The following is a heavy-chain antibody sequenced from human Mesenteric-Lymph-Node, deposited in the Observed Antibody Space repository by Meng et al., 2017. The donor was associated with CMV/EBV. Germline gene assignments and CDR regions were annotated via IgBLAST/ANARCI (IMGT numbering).Heavy chain of an antibody. CDR1: GFTVISNY. CDR3: VRSRADFRDSRGDHHGDYYDYGMDV. V-gene: IGHV3-53*01. J-gene: IGHJ6*02. Sequence: GGSLSLSCAASGFTVISNYMNWVRQAPRKGLEWVSVIYSGGSTYYADSVKGRFTISRDHSKNTVYLQMNSLRAEDTAIYYCVRSRADFRDSRGDHHGDYYDYGMDVWGQGTTVTVSS. D-gene: IGHD3-22*01. CDR2: IYSGGST.